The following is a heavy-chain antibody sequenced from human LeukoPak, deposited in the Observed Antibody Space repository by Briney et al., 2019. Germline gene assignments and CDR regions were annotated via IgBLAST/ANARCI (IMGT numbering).Heavy chain of an antibody. Sequence: SVKVSCKASGGTFSSYAISWVRQAPGQGLEWMGGIIPIFGTANYAQKFQGRVTITAGESTSTAYMELSSLRSEDTAVYYCATGERITMVRGVIAPHFDYWGQGTLVTVSS. CDR3: ATGERITMVRGVIAPHFDY. CDR2: IIPIFGTA. D-gene: IGHD3-10*01. CDR1: GGTFSSYA. V-gene: IGHV1-69*01. J-gene: IGHJ4*02.